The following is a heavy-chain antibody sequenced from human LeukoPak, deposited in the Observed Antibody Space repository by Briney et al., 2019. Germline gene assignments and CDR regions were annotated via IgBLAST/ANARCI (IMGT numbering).Heavy chain of an antibody. Sequence: GGSLRLSCAASGFTFSSYAMHWVRQAPGKGLEWVAVISYDGSNKYYADSVKGRFAISRDNSKNTLYLQMNSLRAEDTAVYYCARDFSAAGSHWGQGTLVTVSS. J-gene: IGHJ4*02. CDR3: ARDFSAAGSH. D-gene: IGHD6-13*01. V-gene: IGHV3-30*09. CDR2: ISYDGSNK. CDR1: GFTFSSYA.